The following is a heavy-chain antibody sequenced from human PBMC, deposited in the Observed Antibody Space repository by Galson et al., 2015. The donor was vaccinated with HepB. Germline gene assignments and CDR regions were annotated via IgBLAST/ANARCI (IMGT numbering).Heavy chain of an antibody. CDR2: INPNSGGT. CDR1: GYAFTGYY. CDR3: ARVVVIEDAFDI. V-gene: IGHV1-2*02. J-gene: IGHJ3*02. Sequence: SVKVSCKASGYAFTGYYMHWVRQAPGQGLEWMGWINPNSGGTNYAQKFQGRVTMTRDTSISTAYMELSRLRSDDTAVYYCARVVVIEDAFDIWGQGTTVTVSS. D-gene: IGHD3-22*01.